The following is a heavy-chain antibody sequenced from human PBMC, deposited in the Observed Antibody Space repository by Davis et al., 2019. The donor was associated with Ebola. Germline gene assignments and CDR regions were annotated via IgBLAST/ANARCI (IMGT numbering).Heavy chain of an antibody. D-gene: IGHD3-22*01. CDR1: GFTPSNYA. Sequence: GGSLRPSCAASGFTPSNYAMHWARQAPGKGLEWLAVISYVGSDDYYADSVKGRFIISRDNSKNTLFLQMNSLRTEDTAVYYCARTYYFDDSGYRNAFDIWGQGTMVTISS. CDR3: ARTYYFDDSGYRNAFDI. CDR2: ISYVGSDD. V-gene: IGHV3-30-3*01. J-gene: IGHJ3*02.